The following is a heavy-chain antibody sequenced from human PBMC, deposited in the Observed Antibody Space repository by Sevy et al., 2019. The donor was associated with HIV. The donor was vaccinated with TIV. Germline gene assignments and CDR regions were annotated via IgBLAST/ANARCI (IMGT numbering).Heavy chain of an antibody. V-gene: IGHV3-23*01. D-gene: IGHD3-22*01. J-gene: IGHJ4*02. Sequence: GGSLRLSCAASGFTFSSYAMSWVRQAPGKGLEWVSAISGSGGSTYYADSVKGRFTISRDNSKNTLYLQMNSLRAEDTAVYYCAKVGTYHYDSSGFYFDYWGQGTLVTVSS. CDR3: AKVGTYHYDSSGFYFDY. CDR1: GFTFSSYA. CDR2: ISGSGGST.